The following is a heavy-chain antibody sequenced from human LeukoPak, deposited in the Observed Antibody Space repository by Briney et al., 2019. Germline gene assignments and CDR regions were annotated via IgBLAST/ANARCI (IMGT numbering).Heavy chain of an antibody. CDR1: GDSIRTSSYY. V-gene: IGHV4-39*01. CDR2: IYYSGST. D-gene: IGHD3-22*01. CDR3: ARQFYHDSSGADY. Sequence: SETLSLTCILSGDSIRTSSYYWGWIRQPPGKGLEWIGSIYYSGSTYYNPSLKSRVAISMDTSKNQFSLKLSSVTAADTAMYYCARQFYHDSSGADYWGQGALVTVSS. J-gene: IGHJ4*02.